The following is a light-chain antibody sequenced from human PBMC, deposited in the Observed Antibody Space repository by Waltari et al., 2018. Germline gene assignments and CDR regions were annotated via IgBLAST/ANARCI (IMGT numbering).Light chain of an antibody. CDR3: NGRDISGNHVL. J-gene: IGLJ3*02. Sequence: SSELAQDPAVSVALGQTVTITCRGDTLRNFYATWYQQKPGKAPLLVIYGQNNRPSGIRARFSGSNSGTTDSLTISETRAEDEADYYCNGRDISGNHVLFGGGTKLTV. CDR2: GQN. V-gene: IGLV3-19*01. CDR1: TLRNFY.